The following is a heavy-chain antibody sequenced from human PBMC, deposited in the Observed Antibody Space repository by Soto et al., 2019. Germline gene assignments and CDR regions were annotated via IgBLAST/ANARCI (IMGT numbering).Heavy chain of an antibody. CDR2: MRSKANSYAT. CDR1: GFTFSGSA. CDR3: TRYVAIAAPGGLGAFDI. V-gene: IGHV3-73*01. J-gene: IGHJ3*02. D-gene: IGHD6-13*01. Sequence: GGSLRLSCAASGFTFSGSAMHWVRRASGKGLEWVARMRSKANSYATAYAASVQGRFTISRDDSKNTAYLQMNSLKTEDTGVYYCTRYVAIAAPGGLGAFDIWGQGTMVTVSS.